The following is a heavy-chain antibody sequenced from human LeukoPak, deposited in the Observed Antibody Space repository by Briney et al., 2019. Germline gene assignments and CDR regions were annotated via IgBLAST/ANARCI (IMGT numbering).Heavy chain of an antibody. CDR2: ISSSGSTI. CDR3: ARDGTAAGLYFDL. J-gene: IGHJ4*01. Sequence: GGSLRLSCAASGSTFSSYEMNWVRQAPGKGLEWVSYISSSGSTIYYADSVKGRFTLSRDNTKNSLYLQMSSLRAEDTAVYYCARDGTAAGLYFDLWGQGTLVTVSS. V-gene: IGHV3-48*03. CDR1: GSTFSSYE. D-gene: IGHD6-13*01.